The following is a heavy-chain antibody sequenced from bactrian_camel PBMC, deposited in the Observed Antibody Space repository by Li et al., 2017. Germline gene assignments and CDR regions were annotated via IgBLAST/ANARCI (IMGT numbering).Heavy chain of an antibody. CDR1: GLTLHDAE. CDR3: SQSPNYGLAC. V-gene: IGHV3S55*01. CDR2: IDSAGAT. D-gene: IGHD5*01. J-gene: IGHJ4*01. Sequence: HVQLVESGGGSVQAGETLRLSCTYSGLTLHDAEVGWYRQVPGHLCELLATIDSAGATWYEDSVKGRFTIEPGDAQNTLHLRMDSLKPDDTSVYYCSQSPNYGLACRGQGTQVTVS.